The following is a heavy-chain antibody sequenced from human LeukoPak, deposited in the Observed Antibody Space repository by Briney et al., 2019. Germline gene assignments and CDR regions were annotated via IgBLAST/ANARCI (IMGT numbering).Heavy chain of an antibody. V-gene: IGHV4-34*01. CDR3: ARAGIVVVPAALDY. Sequence: SETLSLTCAVYGGSFSGYYWSWIRQPPGKGLERIGEINHSGSTNYNPSLKSRVTISVDTSKNQFSLKLSSVTAADTAVYYCARAGIVVVPAALDYWGQGTLVTVSS. J-gene: IGHJ4*02. CDR2: INHSGST. D-gene: IGHD2-2*01. CDR1: GGSFSGYY.